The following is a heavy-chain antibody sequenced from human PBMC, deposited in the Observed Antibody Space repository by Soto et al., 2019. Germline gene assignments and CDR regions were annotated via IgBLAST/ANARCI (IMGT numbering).Heavy chain of an antibody. D-gene: IGHD3-10*01. Sequence: GGSLRLSCAASGFTFSSYAMSWVRQAPGKGLEWVSAISGSGGSTYYADSVKGRFTISRDNSKSTLYLQMNSLRAEDTAVYYCAKDEVGITLLRGVITPFDYWGQGTLVTVSS. J-gene: IGHJ4*02. CDR1: GFTFSSYA. CDR3: AKDEVGITLLRGVITPFDY. V-gene: IGHV3-23*01. CDR2: ISGSGGST.